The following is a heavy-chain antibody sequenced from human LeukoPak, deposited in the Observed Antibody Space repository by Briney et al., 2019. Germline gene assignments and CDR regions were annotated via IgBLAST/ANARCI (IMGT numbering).Heavy chain of an antibody. D-gene: IGHD3-10*01. V-gene: IGHV4-34*01. CDR3: ARGGITMVRGVGPYYYYGMDV. CDR1: GGSFSGYY. J-gene: IGHJ6*02. CDR2: INHSGST. Sequence: SETLSLTCAVYGGSFSGYYWSWIRQPPGKGLEWIGEINHSGSTNYNPSLKSRVTISVDTSKNQFSLKLSSVTAADTAVYYCARGGITMVRGVGPYYYYGMDVWGQGTTVIVSS.